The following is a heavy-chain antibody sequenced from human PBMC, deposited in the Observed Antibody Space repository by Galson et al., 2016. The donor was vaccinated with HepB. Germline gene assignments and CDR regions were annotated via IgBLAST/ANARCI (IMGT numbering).Heavy chain of an antibody. CDR2: ISAGGGKT. Sequence: SLRLSCAVSGFTFDSYDMSWVRQAPGKGPEWVSAISAGGGKTNYADSVKGRFTISRDNSKSTLYLQMNSLRVDDTALYYCAKDRASRLSSRGWLTNDALDIWGQGTMVTVSS. CDR1: GFTFDSYD. V-gene: IGHV3-23*01. CDR3: AKDRASRLSSRGWLTNDALDI. J-gene: IGHJ3*02. D-gene: IGHD6-19*01.